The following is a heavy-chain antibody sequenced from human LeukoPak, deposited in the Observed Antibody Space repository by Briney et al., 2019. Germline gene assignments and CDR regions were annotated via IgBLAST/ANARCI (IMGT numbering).Heavy chain of an antibody. V-gene: IGHV4-34*01. J-gene: IGHJ5*02. D-gene: IGHD2-2*02. CDR1: GGSFSGYY. CDR2: INHSGST. Sequence: SETLSLTCAVYGGSFSGYYWSWTRQPPGKGLEWIGEINHSGSTNYNPSLKSRVTISVDTSKNQFSLKLSSVTAADTAVYYCARGDTQVNWFDPWGQGTLVTVSS. CDR3: ARGDTQVNWFDP.